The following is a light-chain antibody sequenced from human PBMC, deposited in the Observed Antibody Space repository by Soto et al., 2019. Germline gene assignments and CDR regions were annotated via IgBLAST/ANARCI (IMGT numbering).Light chain of an antibody. J-gene: IGKJ4*01. V-gene: IGKV1-6*01. CDR2: AAS. Sequence: IQMTPCPPSLSAAVRARATITCRASQGIRNDLRWYQQKPGKAPKRLIYAASSLQSGVPSRFSGSGSGTEFTLTISSLQPEDFATYYCLQDYNYPLTFGGGTKVDIK. CDR3: LQDYNYPLT. CDR1: QGIRND.